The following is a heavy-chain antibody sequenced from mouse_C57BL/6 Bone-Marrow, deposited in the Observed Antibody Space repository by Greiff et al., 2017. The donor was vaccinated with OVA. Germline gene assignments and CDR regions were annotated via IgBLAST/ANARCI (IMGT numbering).Heavy chain of an antibody. CDR1: GFTFSDYG. CDR2: ISSGSSTI. V-gene: IGHV5-17*01. CDR3: ARRVPYYAMDY. J-gene: IGHJ4*01. Sequence: EVHLVESGGGLVKPGGSLKLSCAASGFTFSDYGMHWVRQAPEKGLEWVAYISSGSSTIYYADTVKGRFTISRDKAKNTLFLQMTRLRSEDTAMYYCARRVPYYAMDYWGQGTSVTVSS.